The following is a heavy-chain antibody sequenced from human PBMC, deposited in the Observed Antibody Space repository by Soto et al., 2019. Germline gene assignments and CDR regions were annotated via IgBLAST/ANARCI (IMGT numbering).Heavy chain of an antibody. D-gene: IGHD4-17*01. CDR1: GYSFTSNW. CDR3: ARRYGDNSEIDY. V-gene: IGHV5-51*01. Sequence: GESLKISCKGFGYSFTSNWTVWVRQMSGKGLEWMGTIYPGDSDTRYSPSFQGQVTISADKSISTAYLQWSSLKASDTATYYCARRYGDNSEIDYWGQGTLVTVSS. J-gene: IGHJ4*02. CDR2: IYPGDSDT.